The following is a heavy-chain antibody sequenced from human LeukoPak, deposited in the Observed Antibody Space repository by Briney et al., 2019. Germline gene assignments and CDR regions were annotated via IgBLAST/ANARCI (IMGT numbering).Heavy chain of an antibody. J-gene: IGHJ3*02. D-gene: IGHD3-22*01. Sequence: GGSLRLSCAVSGFTFSNYGTHWVRQAPGKGLEWVAFLRHDGSSKYYADSVKGRFTISRDISKNTLFLHMDSLRDDDTAVYYCAKFRGYDTSGYDPGDGVDTWGQGTMVTVFS. V-gene: IGHV3-30*02. CDR2: LRHDGSSK. CDR1: GFTFSNYG. CDR3: AKFRGYDTSGYDPGDGVDT.